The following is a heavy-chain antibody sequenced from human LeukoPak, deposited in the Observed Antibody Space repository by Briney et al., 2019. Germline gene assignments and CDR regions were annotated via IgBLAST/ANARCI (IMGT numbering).Heavy chain of an antibody. D-gene: IGHD5-24*01. CDR3: ARVGRCRDGYNI. Sequence: GASVNVSCKPSVYTFTGYYMHWVRQAPAQGLEWMGWINSNSGGTNFPQKFQERVTMNSDTSISTAHMELRRLRSDDTAVYYCARVGRCRDGYNIWGQGTLVTVSS. CDR1: VYTFTGYY. V-gene: IGHV1-2*02. CDR2: INSNSGGT. J-gene: IGHJ4*02.